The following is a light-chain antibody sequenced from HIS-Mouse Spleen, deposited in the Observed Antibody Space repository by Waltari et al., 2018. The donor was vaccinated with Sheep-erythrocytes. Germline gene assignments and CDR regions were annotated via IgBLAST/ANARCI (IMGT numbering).Light chain of an antibody. CDR3: LLYYGGAWV. CDR2: STS. Sequence: QTVVTQEPSPTVSPGGTVTLTCAPSSGAVTSGHYPNWFQQKPGQAPRALIYSTSNTHSWTPARFSGSLLGGKAALTLSGVQPEDEAEYYCLLYYGGAWVFGGGTKLTVL. J-gene: IGLJ3*02. CDR1: SGAVTSGHY. V-gene: IGLV7-43*01.